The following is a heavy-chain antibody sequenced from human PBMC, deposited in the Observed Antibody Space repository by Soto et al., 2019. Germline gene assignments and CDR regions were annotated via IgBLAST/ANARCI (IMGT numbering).Heavy chain of an antibody. CDR3: ATQVTGTTPGRLPYNWFDP. J-gene: IGHJ5*02. CDR2: LIPIFGTA. CDR1: GGTFSSYA. Sequence: QVQLVQSGAEVKKPGSSVKVSCTASGGTFSSYAISWVRQAPGQGLEWMGGLIPIFGTANYAQKFQGRVTITADEATSTAYMELSSLRAEDTAVYYCATQVTGTTPGRLPYNWFDPWGQGTLVTVSS. D-gene: IGHD1-20*01. V-gene: IGHV1-69*12.